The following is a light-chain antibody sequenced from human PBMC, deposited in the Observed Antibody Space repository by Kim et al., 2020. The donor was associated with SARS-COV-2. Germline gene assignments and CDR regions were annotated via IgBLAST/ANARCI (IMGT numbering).Light chain of an antibody. CDR1: SGHSSYI. CDR2: LEGSGCY. Sequence: QPVLTQSSSASASLGSSVKLTCTLSSGHSSYIIAWHQQQPGKAPRYLMKLEGSGCYNKGSGVPDRFSGSSSGADRYLTISNLQSEDEADYYCETWDSNTRVFGGGTQLTVL. V-gene: IGLV4-60*03. J-gene: IGLJ3*02. CDR3: ETWDSNTRV.